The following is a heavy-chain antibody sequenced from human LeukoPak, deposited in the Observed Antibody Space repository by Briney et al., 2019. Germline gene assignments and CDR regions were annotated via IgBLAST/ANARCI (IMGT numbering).Heavy chain of an antibody. D-gene: IGHD1-1*01. Sequence: QPGGSLRLSCAASGFTFSSYEMNWVRQAPGKGLEWVSAISGSGDNTFYAESVKGRFTISRDNSKNTMYLQMDSLRVDDTAVYHCAKDRTGTTGRDWLDPWGQGILVTVSS. CDR3: AKDRTGTTGRDWLDP. J-gene: IGHJ5*02. CDR2: ISGSGDNT. V-gene: IGHV3-23*01. CDR1: GFTFSSYE.